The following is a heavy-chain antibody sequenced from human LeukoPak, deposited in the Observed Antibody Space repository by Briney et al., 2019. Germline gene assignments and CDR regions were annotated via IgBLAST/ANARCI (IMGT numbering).Heavy chain of an antibody. CDR2: ISGSGGST. J-gene: IGHJ4*02. V-gene: IGHV3-23*01. Sequence: PGGSLRLSCAASGFTLSSYAMSWVRQAPGKGLEWVSAISGSGGSTDYADSVKGRFTISRDNSKNTLYLQMNSLRAEDTAVYYCAKDHGDSSGWSDFDYWGQGTLVTVSS. D-gene: IGHD6-19*01. CDR1: GFTLSSYA. CDR3: AKDHGDSSGWSDFDY.